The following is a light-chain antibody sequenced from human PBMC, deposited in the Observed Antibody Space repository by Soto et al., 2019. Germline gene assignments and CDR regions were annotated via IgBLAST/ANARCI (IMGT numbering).Light chain of an antibody. CDR2: GAT. CDR3: QQYVTSPAIT. Sequence: EIVLTQSPGALSLSPGERATLSCWASESVGDYLAWYQQKPGQAPRLLIYGATKRTSGTPDRFSGTGSETAFPLAISRLEPGDFEVYYCQQYVTSPAITFGQGTRLEIK. CDR1: ESVGDY. J-gene: IGKJ5*01. V-gene: IGKV3-20*01.